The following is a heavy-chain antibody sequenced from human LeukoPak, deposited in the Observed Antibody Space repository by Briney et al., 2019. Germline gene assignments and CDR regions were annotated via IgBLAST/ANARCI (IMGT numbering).Heavy chain of an antibody. Sequence: ASVKVSCKASGYTFTGYYTHWVRQAPGQGLEWMGWINPNSGGTNYAQKFQGRVTMTRDTSISTAYMELSRLRSDDTAVYYCARDLITMVRGVMSWFDPWGQGTLVTVSS. CDR2: INPNSGGT. CDR1: GYTFTGYY. D-gene: IGHD3-10*01. J-gene: IGHJ5*02. V-gene: IGHV1-2*02. CDR3: ARDLITMVRGVMSWFDP.